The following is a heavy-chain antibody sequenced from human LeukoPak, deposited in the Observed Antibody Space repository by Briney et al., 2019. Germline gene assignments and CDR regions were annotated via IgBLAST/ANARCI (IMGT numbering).Heavy chain of an antibody. J-gene: IGHJ6*03. CDR2: INSKTDGGCT. CDR1: GFTFSNAC. V-gene: IGHV3-15*01. Sequence: GGSLRLSCVASGFTFSNACMSWVRQAPGKGLEWVGRINSKTDGGCTEDSAHGKGTFTIYRDNTTNTLYMKIKSLKTEDTSVYYCTGHKVAKVRSPKKITPRFYSYYYYMDGWGEGTTVTVSS. CDR3: TGHKVAKVRSPKKITPRFYSYYYYMDG. D-gene: IGHD5-12*01.